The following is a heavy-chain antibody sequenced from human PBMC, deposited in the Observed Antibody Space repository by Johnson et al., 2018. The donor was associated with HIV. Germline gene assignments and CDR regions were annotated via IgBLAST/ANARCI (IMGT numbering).Heavy chain of an antibody. CDR1: GFTFDDYA. J-gene: IGHJ3*02. D-gene: IGHD3-10*01. Sequence: VHLVESGGGLVQPGRSLRLSCAASGFTFDDYAMNWVRQATGKGLEWVSGISWHSGSIGYADSVKGRFPISRDNAKNSLYLQMNSLRAEDTALYYCAKERGQYYYQPDAFDIWGQGTMVTVSS. V-gene: IGHV3-9*01. CDR2: ISWHSGSI. CDR3: AKERGQYYYQPDAFDI.